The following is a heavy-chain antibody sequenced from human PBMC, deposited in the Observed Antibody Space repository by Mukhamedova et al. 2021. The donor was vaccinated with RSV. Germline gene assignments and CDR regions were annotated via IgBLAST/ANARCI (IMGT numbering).Heavy chain of an antibody. Sequence: VRQGPGQGLEWIAVISFDGNNIQYGDSVKGRFTISRDNSKNTLYLDMSRLTSEDTGVYYCARARTTGDLWGQGTLVPVSS. CDR3: ARARTTGDL. CDR2: ISFDGNNI. D-gene: IGHD1-1*01. J-gene: IGHJ4*01. V-gene: IGHV3-30*15.